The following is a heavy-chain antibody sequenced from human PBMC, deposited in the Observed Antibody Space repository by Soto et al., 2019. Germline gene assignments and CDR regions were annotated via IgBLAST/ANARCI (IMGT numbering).Heavy chain of an antibody. CDR2: INWNGADI. Sequence: EVQMVESGGGLVQPGRSLRLSCAASGFIFDNHAMHWVRQAPGQGLEWVSGINWNGADIDYADSVRGRLSISRDNAKNTLYLQINRLRPDDSAFFYSVKDIGYISTSSGYFADWGQGTLVNVSS. D-gene: IGHD6-6*01. CDR1: GFIFDNHA. V-gene: IGHV3-9*01. J-gene: IGHJ4*02. CDR3: VKDIGYISTSSGYFAD.